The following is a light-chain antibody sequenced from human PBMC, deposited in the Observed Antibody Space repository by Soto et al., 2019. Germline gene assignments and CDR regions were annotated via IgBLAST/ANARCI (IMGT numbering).Light chain of an antibody. CDR1: QGISSY. Sequence: AIRMSQSPSSFSASTGDRVTITCLASQGISSYLAWYQQKPGKAPKLLIYAASTLQSGVPSRFTGSGSGTDFTLAINSLQPEDFTTYYCQQSYSIPQTFGQGTKVDIK. CDR2: AAS. J-gene: IGKJ1*01. CDR3: QQSYSIPQT. V-gene: IGKV1-8*01.